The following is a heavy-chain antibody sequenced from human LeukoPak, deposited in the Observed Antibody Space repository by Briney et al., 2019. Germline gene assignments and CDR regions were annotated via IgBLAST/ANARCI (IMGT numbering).Heavy chain of an antibody. CDR3: ARGMWGSYRHNWFDP. CDR1: GGTFSSYA. V-gene: IGHV1-69*05. CDR2: IIPIFGTA. Sequence: GASVKVSCKASGGTFSSYAISWVRQAPGQGLGWMGGIIPIFGTANYAQKFQGRVTITTDESTSTAYMELSSLRSEGTAVYYCARGMWGSYRHNWFDPWGQGTLVTVSS. J-gene: IGHJ5*02. D-gene: IGHD3-16*02.